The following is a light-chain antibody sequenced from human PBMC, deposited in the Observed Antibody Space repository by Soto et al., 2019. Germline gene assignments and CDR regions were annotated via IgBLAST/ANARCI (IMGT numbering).Light chain of an antibody. CDR2: DAS. CDR1: RSVSSY. CDR3: QQYGSSLT. Sequence: EIVLTQPHGTLSLSPGERATLSCRASRSVSSYLAWYQQKPGQAPRLLIYDASTRATGIPARFSGSGSGTDFTLTISRLEPEDFAVYYCQQYGSSLTFGGGTKVDI. J-gene: IGKJ4*01. V-gene: IGKV3-20*01.